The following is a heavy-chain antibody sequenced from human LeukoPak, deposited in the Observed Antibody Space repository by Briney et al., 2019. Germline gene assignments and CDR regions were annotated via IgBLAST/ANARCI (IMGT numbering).Heavy chain of an antibody. J-gene: IGHJ6*02. CDR3: ARDRGIAVDGTLGYYYYGMDV. CDR2: IYYIGST. D-gene: IGHD6-19*01. V-gene: IGHV4-59*01. Sequence: SETLSLTCTVSGGSISSYYWSWIRQPPGNGLDLMGFIYYIGSTNYNPSLNSRVTTSVATSKTQLCLKLSCVTAADTAVYYCARDRGIAVDGTLGYYYYGMDVWGQGTTVTVSS. CDR1: GGSISSYY.